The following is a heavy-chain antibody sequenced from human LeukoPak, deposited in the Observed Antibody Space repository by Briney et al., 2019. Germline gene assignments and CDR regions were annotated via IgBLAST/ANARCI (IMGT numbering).Heavy chain of an antibody. CDR2: ISSNGGST. CDR3: ASSSKGIVVVTATDAFDI. D-gene: IGHD2-21*02. V-gene: IGHV3-64D*06. J-gene: IGHJ3*02. CDR1: GFTFSSYA. Sequence: GGSLRLSCSASGFTFSSYAMHWVRQAPGKGLEYVSAISSNGGSTYYADSVKGRFTISRDNSKNTLYLQMSSLRAEDTAVYYCASSSKGIVVVTATDAFDIWGQGTMVTVSS.